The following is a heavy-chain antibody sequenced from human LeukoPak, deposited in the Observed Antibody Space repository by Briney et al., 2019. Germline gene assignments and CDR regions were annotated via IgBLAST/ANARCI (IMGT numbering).Heavy chain of an antibody. CDR3: ARGYDYDSSGYSTGYLNWFDP. CDR2: IYYSGST. Sequence: SETLSLTCTVSGGSISSSYWSWIRQPPGKGLEWIGSIYYSGSTNYNPSLKSRVTISLDTSKNQFSLKLTSVTAADTAVYYCARGYDYDSSGYSTGYLNWFDPWGQGTLVTV. V-gene: IGHV4-59*01. D-gene: IGHD3-22*01. J-gene: IGHJ5*02. CDR1: GGSISSSY.